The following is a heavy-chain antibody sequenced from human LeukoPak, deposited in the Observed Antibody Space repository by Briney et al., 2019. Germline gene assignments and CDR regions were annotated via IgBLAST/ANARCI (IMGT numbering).Heavy chain of an antibody. V-gene: IGHV4-59*01. CDR2: IYYSGST. J-gene: IGHJ6*04. Sequence: SETLSLTRTVSGGSISSYYWSWIRQPPGKGLEWIGYIYYSGSTNYNPSLKSRVTISVDTSKNQFSLKLSSVTAADTAVYYCVSSGSGWFYYYYGMDVWGKGTTVTVSS. CDR3: VSSGSGWFYYYYGMDV. D-gene: IGHD6-19*01. CDR1: GGSISSYY.